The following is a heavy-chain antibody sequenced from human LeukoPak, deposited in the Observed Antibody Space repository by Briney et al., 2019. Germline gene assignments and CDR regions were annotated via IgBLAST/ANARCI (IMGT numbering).Heavy chain of an antibody. CDR1: GGSISSYY. J-gene: IGHJ5*02. D-gene: IGHD3-3*01. CDR3: ARAGGENDFWSGYSKGSWFDP. Sequence: AETLSLTCTVSGGSISSYYWSWIRQPPGKGLEWIGYIYYSGSTNYNPSLKSRVTISVDTSKNQLSLKLSAVTAADTAVYYCARAGGENDFWSGYSKGSWFDPWGQGTLVTVSS. V-gene: IGHV4-59*01. CDR2: IYYSGST.